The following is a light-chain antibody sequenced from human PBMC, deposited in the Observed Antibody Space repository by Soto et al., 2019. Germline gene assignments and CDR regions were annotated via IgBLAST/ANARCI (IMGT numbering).Light chain of an antibody. CDR2: DAS. J-gene: IGKJ4*01. Sequence: EMVLRQSPATLSLSPGERAALSCRASQSVSSYLALYQQKPGQTPRLLIYDASNRATGIPARFSGSGSGTDFTLTISGLEPEDFAVYYCQQRSNWPPFFGGGTKVDIK. V-gene: IGKV3-11*01. CDR3: QQRSNWPPF. CDR1: QSVSSY.